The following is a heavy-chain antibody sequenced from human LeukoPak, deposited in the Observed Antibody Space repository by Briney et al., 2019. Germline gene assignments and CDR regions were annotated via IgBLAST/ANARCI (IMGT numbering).Heavy chain of an antibody. V-gene: IGHV3-23*01. J-gene: IGHJ4*02. Sequence: GGSLRLSCAASGFPFSSYAMTWVRQAPGKGLEWVSSISGDGATTYHADSVRGRFTISRDNSKNTLHLQINSLRAEDTAAYYCVKSGPDFGDLPSEYYFDFWGQGTLVTVSS. CDR2: ISGDGATT. CDR3: VKSGPDFGDLPSEYYFDF. D-gene: IGHD4-17*01. CDR1: GFPFSSYA.